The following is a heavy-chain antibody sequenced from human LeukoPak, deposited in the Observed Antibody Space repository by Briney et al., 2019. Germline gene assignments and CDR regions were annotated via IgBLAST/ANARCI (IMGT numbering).Heavy chain of an antibody. CDR3: ANKKWELPLDY. CDR1: GFTFSSYA. Sequence: GGSPRLSCAASGFTFSSYAMSWIRQAPGKGLEWVSAISGSGGSTYYADSVKGRFTISRDNSKNTLYLQMNSLRTEDTAVYYCANKKWELPLDYWGQGTLVTVSS. V-gene: IGHV3-23*01. J-gene: IGHJ4*02. D-gene: IGHD1-26*01. CDR2: ISGSGGST.